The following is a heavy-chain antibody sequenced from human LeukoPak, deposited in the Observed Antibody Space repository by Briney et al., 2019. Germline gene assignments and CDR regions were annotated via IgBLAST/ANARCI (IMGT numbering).Heavy chain of an antibody. Sequence: ASVKVSCKASGYTFTKYAMNWVRQAPGQGLEWMGIINPGGRSTSYAQKFQGRVTMTRDTSTSTVYMELSSLRSEDTAVYYCAREIGPIQLHLWGSAFDYWGQGTLVTVSS. CDR1: GYTFTKYA. CDR3: AREIGPIQLHLWGSAFDY. V-gene: IGHV1-46*01. CDR2: INPGGRST. J-gene: IGHJ4*02. D-gene: IGHD5-24*01.